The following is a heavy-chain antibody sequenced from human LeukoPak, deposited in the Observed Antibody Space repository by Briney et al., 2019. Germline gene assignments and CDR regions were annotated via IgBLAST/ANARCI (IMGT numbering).Heavy chain of an antibody. J-gene: IGHJ6*03. Sequence: SVKVSCKASGGTFSSYAISWVRQAPGQGLEWMGRIIPIFGTANYAQKFQGRVTITTDESTSTAYMELSSLRSEDTAVYYCAVPTAAAGTFYYYYMDVWGKGTTVTVSS. CDR2: IIPIFGTA. V-gene: IGHV1-69*05. CDR3: AVPTAAAGTFYYYYMDV. D-gene: IGHD6-13*01. CDR1: GGTFSSYA.